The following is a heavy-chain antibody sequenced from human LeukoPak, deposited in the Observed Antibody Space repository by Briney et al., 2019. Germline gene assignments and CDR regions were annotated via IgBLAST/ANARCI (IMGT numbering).Heavy chain of an antibody. V-gene: IGHV3-21*01. D-gene: IGHD6-13*01. Sequence: GGSLRLSCAASGFTFSSYIMNWVRQAPGKGLEWVSSISNSSSYIYYAGSVKGRFTISRDNAKKSLYLQMNRLRAEDTAVYYCARAPAAAGTDAFDIWGQGTMVTVSS. CDR1: GFTFSSYI. CDR2: ISNSSSYI. J-gene: IGHJ3*02. CDR3: ARAPAAAGTDAFDI.